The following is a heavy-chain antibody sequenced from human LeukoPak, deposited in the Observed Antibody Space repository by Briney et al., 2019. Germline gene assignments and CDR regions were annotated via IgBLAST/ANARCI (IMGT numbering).Heavy chain of an antibody. CDR3: ARSPLLLYVTGLYYFDY. CDR1: GGSISSRTYS. J-gene: IGHJ4*02. Sequence: SETLSLTCTVSGGSISSRTYSWVWIRQPPGKGLEWIGSIYYSGTTYYNPSLKSRVTISIDTSKSHFSPKLTSVTAADTAVYYCARSPLLLYVTGLYYFDYWGQGILVTVSS. V-gene: IGHV4-39*02. CDR2: IYYSGTT. D-gene: IGHD2-15*01.